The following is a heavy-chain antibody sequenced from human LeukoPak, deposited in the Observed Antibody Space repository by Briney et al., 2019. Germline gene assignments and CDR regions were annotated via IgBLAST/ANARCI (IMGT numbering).Heavy chain of an antibody. CDR3: ARGSSMTTEAFDP. Sequence: ASVKVSCKASGYTFTGYYMHWVRQATGQGLEWMGWMNPNSGNTGYAQKFQGRVTITRNTSISTAYMELSSLRSEDTAVYYCARGSSMTTEAFDPWGQGTLVTVSS. CDR2: MNPNSGNT. V-gene: IGHV1-8*03. D-gene: IGHD4-17*01. J-gene: IGHJ5*02. CDR1: GYTFTGYY.